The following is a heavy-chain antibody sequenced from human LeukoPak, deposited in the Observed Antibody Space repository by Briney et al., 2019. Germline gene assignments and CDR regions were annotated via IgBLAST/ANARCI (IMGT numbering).Heavy chain of an antibody. CDR2: INPNSGGT. CDR3: ARASPFASRAGNY. J-gene: IGHJ4*02. CDR1: GYTFTGYY. Sequence: ASVKVSCKASGYTFTGYYMHWVRHAPGQGLELMGWINPNSGGTNYAQKFQGRVTMTRDTSISTAYMELSRLRSDDTAVYYCARASPFASRAGNYWGQGTLVTVSS. V-gene: IGHV1-2*02.